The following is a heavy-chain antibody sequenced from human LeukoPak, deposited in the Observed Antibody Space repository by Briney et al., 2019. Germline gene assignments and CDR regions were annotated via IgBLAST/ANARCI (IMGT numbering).Heavy chain of an antibody. CDR1: GGTFSSYA. D-gene: IGHD4-17*01. J-gene: IGHJ5*02. CDR2: IIPIFGTA. CDR3: ARARRGNNDYGDYVPHNWFDP. V-gene: IGHV1-69*13. Sequence: GASVKVSCKASGGTFSSYAISWVRQAPGQGLEWMGRIIPIFGTANYAQKFQGRVTITADESTSTAYMELSSLRSEDTAVYYCARARRGNNDYGDYVPHNWFDPWGQGTLVTVSS.